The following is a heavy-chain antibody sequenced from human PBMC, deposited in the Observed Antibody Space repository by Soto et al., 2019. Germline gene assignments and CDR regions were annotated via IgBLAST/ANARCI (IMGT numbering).Heavy chain of an antibody. D-gene: IGHD2-2*01. V-gene: IGHV1-18*04. J-gene: IGHJ4*02. CDR1: GYTFTSYG. Sequence: QVQLVQSGAEVKQPGASVKVSCKASGYTFTSYGISWVRQAPGQGLEWMGWISAYNGNTNYAQKLQGRVTMTTDTSTSTAYMELRSLRSDDTAVYYCARGGIVVVPAAGSSWDTNFDYWGQGTLVTVSS. CDR3: ARGGIVVVPAAGSSWDTNFDY. CDR2: ISAYNGNT.